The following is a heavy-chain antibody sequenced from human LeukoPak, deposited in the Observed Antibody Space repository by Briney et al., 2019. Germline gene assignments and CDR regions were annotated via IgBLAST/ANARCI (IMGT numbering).Heavy chain of an antibody. CDR3: AKEYIYGRHFEY. Sequence: GGSLRLSCAASGFTFSRYAMSWVRQAPGKGLEWVSYISGSGGSTYYADSVKGRFTISRGNSKDTLYLQMNSLRAEDTAIYYCAKEYIYGRHFEYWGQGTLVTVSS. CDR2: ISGSGGST. V-gene: IGHV3-23*01. J-gene: IGHJ4*02. CDR1: GFTFSRYA. D-gene: IGHD5-18*01.